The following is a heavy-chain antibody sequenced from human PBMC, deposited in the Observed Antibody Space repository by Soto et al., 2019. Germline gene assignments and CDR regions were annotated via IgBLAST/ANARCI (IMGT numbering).Heavy chain of an antibody. Sequence: GGSLRLSCAASGFTFSSFWMSWVRQAPGRGLEWVANIKHDGFEKYYVDSLKGRFTISRDNAKKSLYLQMNGLRAEDTAVYYCARDRTTIAAYDYWGQGTQVTAPQ. J-gene: IGHJ4*02. CDR3: ARDRTTIAAYDY. CDR1: GFTFSSFW. V-gene: IGHV3-7*05. CDR2: IKHDGFEK. D-gene: IGHD6-13*01.